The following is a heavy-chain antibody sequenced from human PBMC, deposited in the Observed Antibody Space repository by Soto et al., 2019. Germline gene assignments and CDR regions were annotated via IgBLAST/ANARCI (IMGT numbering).Heavy chain of an antibody. CDR1: GGSFSGYY. CDR3: ARGVLRFLEWLPQRNWFDP. J-gene: IGHJ5*02. Sequence: SETLSLTCAVYGGSFSGYYWSWIRQPPGKGLEWIGEINHSGSTNYNPSLKSRVTISVDTSKNQFSLKLSSVTAADTAVYYCARGVLRFLEWLPQRNWFDPWGQGTLDTVSS. D-gene: IGHD3-3*01. CDR2: INHSGST. V-gene: IGHV4-34*01.